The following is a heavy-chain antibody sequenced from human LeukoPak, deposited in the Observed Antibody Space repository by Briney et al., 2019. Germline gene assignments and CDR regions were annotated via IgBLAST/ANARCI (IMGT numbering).Heavy chain of an antibody. CDR2: IYYSGST. Sequence: SETLSLTCTVSGGSVNSYYWSWIRQPPGKGLEWIGYIYYSGSTNYNPSLKSRVTISVDTSKNQFSLKLSSVTAADTAVYYCAREVEGHDAFDIWGQGTMVTVSS. V-gene: IGHV4-59*02. CDR3: AREVEGHDAFDI. J-gene: IGHJ3*02. CDR1: GGSVNSYY.